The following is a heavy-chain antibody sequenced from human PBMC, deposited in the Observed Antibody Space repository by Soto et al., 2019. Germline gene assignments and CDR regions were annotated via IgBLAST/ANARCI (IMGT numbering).Heavy chain of an antibody. CDR1: GFTFSSYA. Sequence: GGSLRLSCAASGFTFSSYAMSWVRQAPGKGLEWVSAISGSGGSTYYADSVKGRFTISRDNSKNTLYLQMNSLRAEDTAVYYCAKDQVYLRRYCSGGSCYVFDYWGQGTLVTVSS. D-gene: IGHD2-15*01. J-gene: IGHJ4*02. CDR2: ISGSGGST. V-gene: IGHV3-23*01. CDR3: AKDQVYLRRYCSGGSCYVFDY.